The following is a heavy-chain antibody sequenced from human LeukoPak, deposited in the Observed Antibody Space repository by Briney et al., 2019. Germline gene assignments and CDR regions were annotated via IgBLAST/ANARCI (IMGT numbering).Heavy chain of an antibody. Sequence: AASVKVSCKASGYTFTSYDINWVRQATGQGLEWMGWMNPNSGNTGYAQKFQGRVTITRNTSISTAYMELSSLRSEDTAVYYCARGIRSSSWRVDAFDIWGQGTMVTVSS. V-gene: IGHV1-8*03. D-gene: IGHD6-13*01. CDR1: GYTFTSYD. J-gene: IGHJ3*02. CDR3: ARGIRSSSWRVDAFDI. CDR2: MNPNSGNT.